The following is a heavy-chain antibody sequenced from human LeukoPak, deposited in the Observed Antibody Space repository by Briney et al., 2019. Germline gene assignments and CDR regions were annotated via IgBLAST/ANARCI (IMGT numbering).Heavy chain of an antibody. CDR3: ARAHFDWLFQNPFDY. D-gene: IGHD3-9*01. V-gene: IGHV1-18*01. CDR2: ISAYNGNT. Sequence: ASVKVSCKASGYTFTSYGISWVRQAPGQGLEWMGWISAYNGNTNYAQKLQGRVTMTRDTSTSTVYMELSSLRSEDTAVHYCARAHFDWLFQNPFDYWGQGTLVTVSS. J-gene: IGHJ4*02. CDR1: GYTFTSYG.